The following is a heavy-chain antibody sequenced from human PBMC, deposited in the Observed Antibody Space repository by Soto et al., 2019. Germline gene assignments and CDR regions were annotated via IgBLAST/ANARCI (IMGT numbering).Heavy chain of an antibody. J-gene: IGHJ4*02. CDR1: GGSIIGSSHW. CDR3: ATGPQF. V-gene: IGHV4-4*02. CDR2: VYHHGST. Sequence: QVQLQESGPGLVKPSGTLSLTCAVSGGSIIGSSHWWTWVRQSRGKGLEWLGEVYHHGSTNYNPSTKSRLTLSIDVSKIQFSLKLLSMAAADTGVYFCATGPQFWGQGILVTVAS.